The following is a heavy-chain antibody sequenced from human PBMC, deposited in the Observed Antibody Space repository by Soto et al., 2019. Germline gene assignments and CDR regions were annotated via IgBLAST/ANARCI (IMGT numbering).Heavy chain of an antibody. J-gene: IGHJ4*02. CDR2: ISSSSSYI. CDR3: AGDDYGDYAFDY. D-gene: IGHD4-17*01. V-gene: IGHV3-21*01. Sequence: EVQLVESGGGLVKPGGSLRLSCAASGFTFSSYSMNWVRQAPGKGLEWVSSISSSSSYIYYADSVKGRFTISRDNAKNSLYLQMNSLRAEDTAVYYCAGDDYGDYAFDYWGQGTLVTVSS. CDR1: GFTFSSYS.